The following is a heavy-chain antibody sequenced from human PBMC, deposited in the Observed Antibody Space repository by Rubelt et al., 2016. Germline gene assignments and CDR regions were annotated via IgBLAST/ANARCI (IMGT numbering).Heavy chain of an antibody. J-gene: IGHJ4*02. V-gene: IGHV4-39*07. Sequence: QVQLQESGPGLVKPSQTLSLTCTVSGGSISSGGYYWSWIRQPPGKGLEWIGSIYYSGSTYYNPALKSRVTISVDTSKNQFSLKLSSVTAADTAVYYCARGYCTNGVCYGGDYWGQGTLVTVSS. CDR3: ARGYCTNGVCYGGDY. D-gene: IGHD2-8*01. CDR1: GGSISSGGYY. CDR2: IYYSGST.